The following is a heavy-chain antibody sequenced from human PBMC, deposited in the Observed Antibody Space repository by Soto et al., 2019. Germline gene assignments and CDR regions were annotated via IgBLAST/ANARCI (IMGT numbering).Heavy chain of an antibody. Sequence: QVQLQESGPGLVKPSETLSLTCTVSGGSVSSGSYYWSWIRQPPGKGLEWIGYIYYSGSTNYNPSLKSRVTISVDTSKNRFSLKLSSVTAADTAVYYCARVGSYYGMDVWGQGTTVTVSS. CDR2: IYYSGST. J-gene: IGHJ6*02. CDR1: GGSVSSGSYY. V-gene: IGHV4-61*01. D-gene: IGHD3-16*01. CDR3: ARVGSYYGMDV.